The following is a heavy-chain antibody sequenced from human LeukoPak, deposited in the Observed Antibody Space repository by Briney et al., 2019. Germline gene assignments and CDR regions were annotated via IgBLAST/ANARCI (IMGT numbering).Heavy chain of an antibody. J-gene: IGHJ4*02. CDR2: MNSKTGGT. CDR3: ARDSTQLYDSSAPDY. CDR1: GYTFTGYS. Sequence: ASVKVSCKASGYTFTGYSIHWVRQAPGQGLEWMGSMNSKTGGTIYAPKFQGRVTLTRDTSINTAYMELSRLRSDDTAVYYCARDSTQLYDSSAPDYWGQGTLVTVSS. V-gene: IGHV1-2*02. D-gene: IGHD3-22*01.